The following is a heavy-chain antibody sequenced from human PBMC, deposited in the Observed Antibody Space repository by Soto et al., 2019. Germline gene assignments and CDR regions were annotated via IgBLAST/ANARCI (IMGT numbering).Heavy chain of an antibody. CDR2: IYDSGNT. Sequence: SETLSLTCAVSGGSISGSTYSWSWIRQPPGKGLDWFGYIYDSGNTYYNPSLKSQFSISVDRSKNQFSLKLSSVTAADTAVYYCARDLNPSAAMVIYSIDYWGQGTLVTVSS. CDR1: GGSISGSTYS. D-gene: IGHD5-18*01. J-gene: IGHJ4*02. V-gene: IGHV4-30-2*01. CDR3: ARDLNPSAAMVIYSIDY.